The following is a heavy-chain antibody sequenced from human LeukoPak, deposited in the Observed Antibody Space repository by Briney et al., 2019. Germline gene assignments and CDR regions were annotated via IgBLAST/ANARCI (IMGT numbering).Heavy chain of an antibody. CDR2: IYYSGST. J-gene: IGHJ4*02. CDR3: ARGVRYFDWLSDYDY. CDR1: GGSISSSSYY. D-gene: IGHD3-9*01. V-gene: IGHV4-39*07. Sequence: SETLSLTCTVSGGSISSSSYYWGWFRQPPGKGLEWIGSIYYSGSTYYNPSLKSRVTISVDTSKNQFSLKLSSVTAADTAVYYCARGVRYFDWLSDYDYWGQGTLVTVSS.